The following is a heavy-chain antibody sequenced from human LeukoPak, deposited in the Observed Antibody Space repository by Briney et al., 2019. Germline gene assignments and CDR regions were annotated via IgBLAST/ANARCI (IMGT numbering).Heavy chain of an antibody. V-gene: IGHV1-69*04. CDR1: GATFNNYV. Sequence: SVKVSCKASGATFNNYVITWVRQAPGQELEWMGMIIPSLDIVNYAQTFQDRVTITADKSTSTACMELRSLRSEDTAVYYCARGFGGSSGSSDYYGMDVWGQGTTVTVSS. D-gene: IGHD3-22*01. CDR3: ARGFGGSSGSSDYYGMDV. CDR2: IIPSLDIV. J-gene: IGHJ6*02.